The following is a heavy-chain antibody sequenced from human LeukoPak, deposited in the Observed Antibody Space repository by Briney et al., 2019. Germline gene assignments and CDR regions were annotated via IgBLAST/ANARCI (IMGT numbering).Heavy chain of an antibody. D-gene: IGHD6-13*01. CDR3: AKSYSSSWGASDI. CDR2: IYPGDSDT. Sequence: GESLKISCEGSGYSFTSYWIAWVRQMPGKGLEWMGIIYPGDSDTRYSPSFQDQVTISADKSISTAYLQWSSLKASDTAMYYCAKSYSSSWGASDIWGQGTMVTVSS. CDR1: GYSFTSYW. V-gene: IGHV5-51*01. J-gene: IGHJ3*02.